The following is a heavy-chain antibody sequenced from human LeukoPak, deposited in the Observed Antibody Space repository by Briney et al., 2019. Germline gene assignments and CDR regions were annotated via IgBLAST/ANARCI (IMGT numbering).Heavy chain of an antibody. V-gene: IGHV1-2*02. CDR3: AIFYTIAAAWVDAFDI. CDR1: GYTFTGYY. J-gene: IGHJ3*02. CDR2: INPNSGGT. D-gene: IGHD6-13*01. Sequence: ASVKVSCKASGYTFTGYYTHWVRQAPGQGLEWMGWINPNSGGTNYAQKFQGRVTMTRDTSISTAYMELSRLRSDDTAVYYCAIFYTIAAAWVDAFDIWGQGTMVTVSS.